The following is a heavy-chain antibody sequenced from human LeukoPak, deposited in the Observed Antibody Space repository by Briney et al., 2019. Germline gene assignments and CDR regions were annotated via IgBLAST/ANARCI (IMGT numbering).Heavy chain of an antibody. Sequence: LRLSCAASGFTFSSYAMHWVRQPPGKGLEWIGEINHSGSTNYNPSLKSRVTISVDTSKNQFSLKLSSVTAADTAVYYCARGRRGYSYGYLSNWFDPWGQGTLVTVSS. J-gene: IGHJ5*02. D-gene: IGHD5-18*01. CDR1: GFTFSSYA. CDR3: ARGRRGYSYGYLSNWFDP. V-gene: IGHV4-34*01. CDR2: INHSGST.